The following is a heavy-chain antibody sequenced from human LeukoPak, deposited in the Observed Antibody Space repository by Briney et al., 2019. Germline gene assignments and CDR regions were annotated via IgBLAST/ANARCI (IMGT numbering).Heavy chain of an antibody. CDR1: GFTFSNYG. Sequence: GGSLRLSCATSGFTFSNYGMHWVRQAPGKGLEWVAFIRYDGTNKYYADSVKGRFTISRDNAKNSLYLQMNSLRAEDTAVYYCARDRGGSYLNDAFDIWGQGTMVTVSS. V-gene: IGHV3-30*02. J-gene: IGHJ3*02. D-gene: IGHD1-26*01. CDR2: IRYDGTNK. CDR3: ARDRGGSYLNDAFDI.